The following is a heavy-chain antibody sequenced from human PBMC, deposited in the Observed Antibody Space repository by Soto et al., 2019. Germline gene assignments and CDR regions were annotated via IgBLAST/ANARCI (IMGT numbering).Heavy chain of an antibody. CDR3: ARTPIGYSSSWYFIDY. D-gene: IGHD6-13*01. V-gene: IGHV4-4*02. J-gene: IGHJ4*02. Sequence: SETLSLTCAVSGGSISSSNWWSWVRQPPGKGLEWIGEIYHSGSTNYNPSLKSRVTISVDKSKNQFSLKLSSVTAADTAVYYCARTPIGYSSSWYFIDYWGQGTLVTVSS. CDR2: IYHSGST. CDR1: GGSISSSNW.